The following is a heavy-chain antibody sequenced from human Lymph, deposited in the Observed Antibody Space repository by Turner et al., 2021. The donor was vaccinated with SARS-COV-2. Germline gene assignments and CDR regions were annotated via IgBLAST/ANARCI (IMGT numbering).Heavy chain of an antibody. D-gene: IGHD1-26*01. V-gene: IGHV1-69*10. Sequence: QVQLVQSGAEVKKPASSVTVSCKASGGPFSTYVIRWVRQAPGQGLEWMGGIIPILGIANYAQKFQGRVTITADKSTSTAYMELSSLRSEDTAVYHCARRHSGNYDAFDIWGQGTMVTVSS. CDR1: GGPFSTYV. CDR2: IIPILGIA. J-gene: IGHJ3*02. CDR3: ARRHSGNYDAFDI.